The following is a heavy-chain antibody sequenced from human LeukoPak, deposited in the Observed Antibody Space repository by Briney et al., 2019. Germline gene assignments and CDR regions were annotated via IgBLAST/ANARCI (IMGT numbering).Heavy chain of an antibody. Sequence: GGSLRLSCAASGFTFSSYSMNWVRQAPGKGLEWVSYISSSSSTIYYADPVKGRFTISRDNAKNSLYLQMNSLRAEDTAVYYCARDRVTMIVVVTPDAFDIWGQGTMVTVSS. D-gene: IGHD3-22*01. V-gene: IGHV3-48*04. J-gene: IGHJ3*02. CDR1: GFTFSSYS. CDR2: ISSSSSTI. CDR3: ARDRVTMIVVVTPDAFDI.